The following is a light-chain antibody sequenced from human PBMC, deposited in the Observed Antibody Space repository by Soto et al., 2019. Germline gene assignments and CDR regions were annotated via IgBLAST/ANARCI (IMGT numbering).Light chain of an antibody. CDR1: QSISNY. J-gene: IGKJ1*01. CDR2: AAS. CDR3: QQSYSTLWT. Sequence: DIQMTQSPSTLSGSVGDRVTITCRASQSISNYLNWYQQRPGKAPKLLIYAASSLQSGVPSRFSGSGSGTDFTLTISSLQPEDFATYYCQQSYSTLWTFGQGTKVDIK. V-gene: IGKV1-39*01.